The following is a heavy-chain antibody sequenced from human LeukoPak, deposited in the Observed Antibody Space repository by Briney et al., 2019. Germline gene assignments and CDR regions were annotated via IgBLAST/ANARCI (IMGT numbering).Heavy chain of an antibody. J-gene: IGHJ4*02. CDR3: AKCRGSSWSDYFDY. Sequence: GGSLRLSCAVSGFSLSRYAMSWVRKAPGKGLEWVSAISDSGGSTYYADSVKGRFTISRDNSRNSLYLQMNTLRAEDTAVYYCAKCRGSSWSDYFDYWGQGTLVTVSS. D-gene: IGHD6-13*01. V-gene: IGHV3-23*01. CDR2: ISDSGGST. CDR1: GFSLSRYA.